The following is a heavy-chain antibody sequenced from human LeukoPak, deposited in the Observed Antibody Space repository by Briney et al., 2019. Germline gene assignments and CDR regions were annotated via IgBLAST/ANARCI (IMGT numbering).Heavy chain of an antibody. D-gene: IGHD3-3*01. Sequence: ASETLSLTCTVSGGSISSSSYYWGWIRQPPGKGLEWIGSIYYSGSTYHNPSLKSRVTISVDTSKNQFSLKLSSVTAADTAVYYCARHIPNYDFWSGDPYYFDYWGQGTLVTVSS. V-gene: IGHV4-39*01. CDR1: GGSISSSSYY. CDR3: ARHIPNYDFWSGDPYYFDY. J-gene: IGHJ4*02. CDR2: IYYSGST.